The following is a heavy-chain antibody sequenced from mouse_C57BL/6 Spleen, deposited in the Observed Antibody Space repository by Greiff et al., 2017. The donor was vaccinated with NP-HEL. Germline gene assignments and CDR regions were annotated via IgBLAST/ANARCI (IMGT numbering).Heavy chain of an antibody. J-gene: IGHJ2*01. V-gene: IGHV1-80*01. Sequence: QVQLKQSGAELVKPGASVKISRIASGYAFSSYWMNWVKQRPGKGLEWIGQIYPGDGDTNYNGKFKGKATLTADKSSSTAYMQLSSLTSEDSAVYFCARWGDYGLNYYFDYWGQGTTLTVSS. CDR2: IYPGDGDT. D-gene: IGHD2-4*01. CDR3: ARWGDYGLNYYFDY. CDR1: GYAFSSYW.